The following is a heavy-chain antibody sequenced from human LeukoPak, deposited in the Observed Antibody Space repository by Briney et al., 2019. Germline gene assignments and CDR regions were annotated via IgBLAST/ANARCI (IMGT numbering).Heavy chain of an antibody. Sequence: GGSLRLSCEASGFTFSSYTMNWVRQAPGKGLEWVSGISPRGDITYYKDSVRGRFTISRDNFKNTVSLQLNSLRAEDTAMYYCAKDDDWGRFNHWGQGTLVTVSS. V-gene: IGHV3-23*01. CDR3: AKDDDWGRFNH. D-gene: IGHD3-16*01. J-gene: IGHJ1*01. CDR2: ISPRGDIT. CDR1: GFTFSSYT.